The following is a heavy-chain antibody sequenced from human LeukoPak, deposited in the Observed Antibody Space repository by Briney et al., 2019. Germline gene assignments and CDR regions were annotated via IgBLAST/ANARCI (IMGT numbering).Heavy chain of an antibody. V-gene: IGHV1-18*01. Sequence: ASVKVSCKASGYTFSSDGISWVRQAPGQGLEWLGWISTYNGNTHYAQKLQGRVTMTTDTSTTTAYMELRSLRSDDTAVYYCARDYRTGFDYWGQGTLVTVSS. J-gene: IGHJ4*02. CDR2: ISTYNGNT. CDR1: GYTFSSDG. CDR3: ARDYRTGFDY. D-gene: IGHD7-27*01.